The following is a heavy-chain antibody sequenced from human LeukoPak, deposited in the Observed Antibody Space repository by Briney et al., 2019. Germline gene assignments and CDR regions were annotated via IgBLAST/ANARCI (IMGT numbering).Heavy chain of an antibody. CDR2: IKQDGSEK. CDR3: ARDRGGSYWSDY. V-gene: IGHV3-7*01. Sequence: GSLRLSCAASEFTFGSYWMSWVRQAPGKGLEWVANIKQDGSEKYYVDSVKGRFTISRDNAKNSLYLQMNSLRTEDTAVYYCARDRGGSYWSDYWGQGTLVTVSS. CDR1: EFTFGSYW. D-gene: IGHD1-26*01. J-gene: IGHJ4*02.